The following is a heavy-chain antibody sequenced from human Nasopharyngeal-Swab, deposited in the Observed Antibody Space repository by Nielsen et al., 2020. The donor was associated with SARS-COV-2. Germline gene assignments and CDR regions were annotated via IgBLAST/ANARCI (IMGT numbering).Heavy chain of an antibody. V-gene: IGHV1-46*01. D-gene: IGHD2-21*02. CDR3: ATAVVVTAISWFDP. CDR2: INPSVSSA. CDR1: GYTFTSYY. Sequence: ASVKVSCKASGYTFTSYYIHWVRQAPGQGLEWMGIINPSVSSATYAQRFEGRVTMTEDTSTDTAYMELSSLRSEDTAVYYCATAVVVTAISWFDPWGQGTLVTVSS. J-gene: IGHJ5*02.